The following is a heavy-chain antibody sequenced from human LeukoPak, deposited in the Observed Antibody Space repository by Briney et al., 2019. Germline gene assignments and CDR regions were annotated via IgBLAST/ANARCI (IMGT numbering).Heavy chain of an antibody. V-gene: IGHV1-46*01. CDR2: INPSGGST. CDR3: ARASTGYYYDSSGYYYDY. Sequence: ASVKVSCKASGYTFTSYYMHWVRQAPGQGPEWMGIINPSGGSTSYAQKFQGRVTMTRDTSTSTVYMELSSLRSEDTAVYYCARASTGYYYDSSGYYYDYWGQGTLVTVSS. CDR1: GYTFTSYY. D-gene: IGHD3-22*01. J-gene: IGHJ4*02.